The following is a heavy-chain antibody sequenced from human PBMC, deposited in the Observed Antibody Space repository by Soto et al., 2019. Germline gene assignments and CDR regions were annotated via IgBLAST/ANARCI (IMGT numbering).Heavy chain of an antibody. D-gene: IGHD6-19*01. CDR3: ARDRGSSGMFELDV. V-gene: IGHV3-48*02. CDR1: PFPFDVYS. Sequence: PGGSLRLSCVASPFPFDVYSMHWVRQAPGKGLEWVSYIRHTTSATFYADAVKGRFTISRDNRKNSLFLQMNSLRDDDTGVYFCARDRGSSGMFELDVWGPGTLVTVSS. J-gene: IGHJ3*01. CDR2: IRHTTSAT.